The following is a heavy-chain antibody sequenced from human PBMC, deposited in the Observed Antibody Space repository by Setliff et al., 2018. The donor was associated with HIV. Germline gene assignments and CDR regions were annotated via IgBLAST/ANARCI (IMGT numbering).Heavy chain of an antibody. V-gene: IGHV4-59*01. CDR2: IFFTGNT. CDR1: GGSISGYY. D-gene: IGHD2-2*01. J-gene: IGHJ6*03. CDR3: VRGYCSSTTCYEDYYYMDV. Sequence: PSETLSLTCTVSGGSISGYYWSWIRQPLGKGLEYIGSIFFTGNTIYNPSLKARVTLSVDMSKNQVFLRLSSVTAADTAVYYCVRGYCSSTTCYEDYYYMDVWGKGSTVTVSS.